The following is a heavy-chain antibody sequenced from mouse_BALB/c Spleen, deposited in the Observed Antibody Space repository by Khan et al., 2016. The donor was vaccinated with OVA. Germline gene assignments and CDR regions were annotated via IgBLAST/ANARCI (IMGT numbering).Heavy chain of an antibody. J-gene: IGHJ3*01. D-gene: IGHD2-14*01. V-gene: IGHV1-4*01. Sequence: QVHVKQSGAELARPGASVKMSCKASGYTFTSYTIHWIKKRPGQGLEWIGYINPSNGYTNYNQKFKDKATLTTAKSSTTAYLQLSSLTSDDSAVYNCVRDGAYHRNDGWFAYWGQGTLVTVSA. CDR3: VRDGAYHRNDGWFAY. CDR2: INPSNGYT. CDR1: GYTFTSYT.